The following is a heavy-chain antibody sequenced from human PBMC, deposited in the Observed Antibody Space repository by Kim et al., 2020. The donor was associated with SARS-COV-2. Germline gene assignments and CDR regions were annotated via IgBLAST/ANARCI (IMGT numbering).Heavy chain of an antibody. CDR3: AREITYDFYADY. Sequence: NYAQKFQGRVTITADKSTSTAYMELSSLRSEDTAVYYCAREITYDFYADYWGQGTLVTVSS. J-gene: IGHJ4*02. V-gene: IGHV1-69*04. D-gene: IGHD3-3*01.